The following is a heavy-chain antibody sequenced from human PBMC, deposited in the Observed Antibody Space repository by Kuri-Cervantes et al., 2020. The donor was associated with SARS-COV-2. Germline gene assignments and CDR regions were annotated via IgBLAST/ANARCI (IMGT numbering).Heavy chain of an antibody. CDR1: GYSFTSHW. Sequence: GESLKISCKGSGYSFTSHWIGWLRQMPGKGLEWMGIINPGDSDTTYSPSFQGQVTISADNSISTAYLQLSSLKASDTAMYYCARSYCWYLLGYWGQGTLVTVSS. CDR2: INPGDSDT. CDR3: ARSYCWYLLGY. D-gene: IGHD2-8*02. J-gene: IGHJ4*02. V-gene: IGHV5-51*01.